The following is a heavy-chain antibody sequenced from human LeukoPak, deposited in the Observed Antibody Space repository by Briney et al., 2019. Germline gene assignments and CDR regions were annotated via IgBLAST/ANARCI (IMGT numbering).Heavy chain of an antibody. J-gene: IGHJ4*02. D-gene: IGHD3-3*02. CDR2: ISGTSRNT. CDR1: GFTVSTNF. CDR3: ARDSNYDY. V-gene: IGHV3-23*01. Sequence: GGSLRLSCAASGFTVSTNFLTWVRQAPGKGLEWVSAISGTSRNTYYADSVKGRFTISRDNSKNTLYLQMNSPRAEDTAVYYCARDSNYDYWGQGTLVTVSS.